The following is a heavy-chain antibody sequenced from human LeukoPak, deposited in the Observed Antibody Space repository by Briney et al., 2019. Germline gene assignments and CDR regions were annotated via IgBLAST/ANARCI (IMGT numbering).Heavy chain of an antibody. CDR1: GGTFSSYA. V-gene: IGHV1-46*01. Sequence: ASVKVSCKASGGTFSSYAISWVRQAPGQGLEWMGIINPSGGSTSYAQKFQGRVTMTRDTSTSTVYMELSSLRSEDTAVYYCAREPEEILYYYDSSGEFDYWGQGTLVTVSS. CDR3: AREPEEILYYYDSSGEFDY. J-gene: IGHJ4*02. CDR2: INPSGGST. D-gene: IGHD3-22*01.